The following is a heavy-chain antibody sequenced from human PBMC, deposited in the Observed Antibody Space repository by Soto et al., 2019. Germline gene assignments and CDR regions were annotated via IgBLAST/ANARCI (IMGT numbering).Heavy chain of an antibody. D-gene: IGHD3-22*01. V-gene: IGHV1-3*01. Sequence: QVQLVQSGAEVKKPGASVKVSCKASGYTFTSYAMHWVRQAPGQRLEWMGWINAGNSNTKYSQKFQGRVTITRYTSASTAYMELTSLRAEDTAVYYCARSSGYYYVDYWGQGTLVTVSS. CDR2: INAGNSNT. CDR3: ARSSGYYYVDY. J-gene: IGHJ4*02. CDR1: GYTFTSYA.